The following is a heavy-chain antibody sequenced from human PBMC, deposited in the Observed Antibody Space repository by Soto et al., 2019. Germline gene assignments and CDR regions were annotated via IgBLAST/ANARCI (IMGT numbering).Heavy chain of an antibody. CDR3: AREGDYRTWFEP. D-gene: IGHD4-17*01. J-gene: IGHJ5*02. CDR1: GESIATGAFY. CDR2: IFYAGDT. V-gene: IGHV4-31*03. Sequence: SETLSLTCTVSGESIATGAFYWSWIRLQSGKGPEWIGSIFYAGDTYYNPSLKSRVEISLDGSQNQFSLNLRSVTAADTAVYYCAREGDYRTWFEPWGPGTLVTVSS.